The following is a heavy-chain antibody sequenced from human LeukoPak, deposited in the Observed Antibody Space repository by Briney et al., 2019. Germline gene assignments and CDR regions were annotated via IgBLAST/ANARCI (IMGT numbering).Heavy chain of an antibody. Sequence: ASVKVSCKASGYTFTSYGISWVRQAPGQGLAWMGWISAYNGNTNYAQKLQGRVTMTRNTSISTAYMELSSLRSEDTAVYYCASCLSSSWYNPYYYYGMDVWGQGTTVTVSS. J-gene: IGHJ6*02. CDR3: ASCLSSSWYNPYYYYGMDV. V-gene: IGHV1-18*01. D-gene: IGHD6-13*01. CDR1: GYTFTSYG. CDR2: ISAYNGNT.